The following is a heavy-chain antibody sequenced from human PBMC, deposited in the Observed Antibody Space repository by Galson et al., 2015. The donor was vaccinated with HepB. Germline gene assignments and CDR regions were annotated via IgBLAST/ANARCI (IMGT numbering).Heavy chain of an antibody. CDR3: VTYYYDSGGYSY. J-gene: IGHJ4*02. CDR2: INSDGSST. CDR1: GLTFSGFW. V-gene: IGHV3-74*01. D-gene: IGHD3-22*01. Sequence: SLRLSCAASGLTFSGFWMNWVRQVPGQGLVWVSHINSDGSSTDYADSVKGRFTISRDNAKNTLYLQMDSLGAEDTAVYYCVTYYYDSGGYSYWGQGTLVTVAS.